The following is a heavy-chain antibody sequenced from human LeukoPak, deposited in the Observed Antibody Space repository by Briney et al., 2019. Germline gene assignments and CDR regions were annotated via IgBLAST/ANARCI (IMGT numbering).Heavy chain of an antibody. CDR3: AHRNRGYSGYDSKFYFDY. Sequence: SGPTLVNPTQTLTLTCTFSGFSLSTSGVGVGWIRQPPGKALEWLALIYWNDDKRYSPSLKSRLTITKDTSKNQVVLTMTNMDPVDTATYYCAHRNRGYSGYDSKFYFDYWGQGTLVTVSS. CDR1: GFSLSTSGVG. J-gene: IGHJ4*02. D-gene: IGHD5-12*01. V-gene: IGHV2-5*01. CDR2: IYWNDDK.